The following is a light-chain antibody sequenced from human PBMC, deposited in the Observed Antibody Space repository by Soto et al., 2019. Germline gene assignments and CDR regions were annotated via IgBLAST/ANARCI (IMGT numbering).Light chain of an antibody. CDR3: CSYVGRNTYV. Sequence: QSVLTQPRSASGSPGQSITISCTGTSSDVGGCNYVSWYQQHPAKAPKLIIFDVSKRPSGVPNRFSGSKSGNTASLTISGLRAEDEADYYCCSYVGRNTYVFGTGTKLTVL. CDR1: SSDVGGCNY. V-gene: IGLV2-11*01. J-gene: IGLJ1*01. CDR2: DVS.